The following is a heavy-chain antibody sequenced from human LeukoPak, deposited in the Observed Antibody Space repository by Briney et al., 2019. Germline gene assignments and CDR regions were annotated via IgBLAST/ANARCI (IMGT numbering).Heavy chain of an antibody. CDR1: GFTFSSYA. CDR3: AKDPGYSSGWPVFDY. CDR2: ISGSGGST. J-gene: IGHJ4*02. V-gene: IGHV3-23*01. D-gene: IGHD6-19*01. Sequence: GGSLRLSCADSGFTFSSYAMRWVRQAPGKGLEWVSAISGSGGSTYYADSVKGRFTISRDNSKNTLYLQMNSLRAEDTAVYYCAKDPGYSSGWPVFDYWGQGTLVTVSS.